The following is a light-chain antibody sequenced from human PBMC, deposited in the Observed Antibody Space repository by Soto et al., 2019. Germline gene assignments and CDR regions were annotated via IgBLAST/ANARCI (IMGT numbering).Light chain of an antibody. V-gene: IGKV4-1*01. CDR1: QSVLHSSNH. Sequence: DIVMTQSPDSLAVSLGERATVNCKSSQSVLHSSNHLAWYQQKPGQPPKLLIYWASTRESGVPDRFSGSGSETDFTLTISSLQAEDVAVYYCQQYYSTPYTFGQGTKVDIK. CDR3: QQYYSTPYT. J-gene: IGKJ2*01. CDR2: WAS.